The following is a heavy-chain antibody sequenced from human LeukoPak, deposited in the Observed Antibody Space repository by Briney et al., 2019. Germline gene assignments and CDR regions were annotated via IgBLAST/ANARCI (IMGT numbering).Heavy chain of an antibody. CDR3: ARTIGMDV. J-gene: IGHJ6*02. D-gene: IGHD3-10*01. Sequence: PGGSLRLSCAASGFTFSSYETNWVRQAPGKGLEWVSYITGSGNTIYYADSVKGRFTISRDNAKNSLYLQMNSLRAEDTAVYYCARTIGMDVWGQGTTVTVSS. V-gene: IGHV3-48*03. CDR1: GFTFSSYE. CDR2: ITGSGNTI.